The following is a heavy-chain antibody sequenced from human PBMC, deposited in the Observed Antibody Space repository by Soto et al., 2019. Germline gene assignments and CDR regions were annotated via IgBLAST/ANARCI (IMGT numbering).Heavy chain of an antibody. Sequence: PPETLSPTCTVYGGSISSGGYYWSRVRDFPGMGLVWIGYIYYSGLTHYNPSLKHRYSMSIDKSKIQFSLRLNTVTAGDTAVYYCARVVTTKYGIDDWGQGSPVTVSS. V-gene: IGHV4-31*03. CDR2: IYYSGLT. CDR1: GGSISSGGYY. CDR3: ARVVTTKYGIDD. J-gene: IGHJ4*02. D-gene: IGHD1-1*01.